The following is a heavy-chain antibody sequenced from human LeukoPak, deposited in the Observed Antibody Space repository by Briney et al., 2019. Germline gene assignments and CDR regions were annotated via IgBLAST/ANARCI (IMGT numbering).Heavy chain of an antibody. CDR3: ARDILRAGYYYDSSGSPDAFDI. Sequence: ASVKVSCKASGYTFTGYYMHWVRQAPGQGLEWMGRINPNSGGTNYAQKFQGRVTMTRDTSISTAYMELSRLRSDDTAVYYCARDILRAGYYYDSSGSPDAFDIWGQGTMVTVSS. V-gene: IGHV1-2*06. D-gene: IGHD3-22*01. J-gene: IGHJ3*02. CDR1: GYTFTGYY. CDR2: INPNSGGT.